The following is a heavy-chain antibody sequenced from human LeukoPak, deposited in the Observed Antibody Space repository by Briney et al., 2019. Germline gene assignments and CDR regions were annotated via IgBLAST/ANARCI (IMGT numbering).Heavy chain of an antibody. D-gene: IGHD3-22*01. V-gene: IGHV5-51*01. CDR1: GYTFISYW. Sequence: GESLKISCKGSGYTFISYWIGWVRQMPGKGLEWMGIIYPGDSDTRYSPSFQGQVTISADKSINTAYLQWSTLKASDTAMYYCARGYYYDSSGYPDYWGQGTLVTVSS. J-gene: IGHJ4*02. CDR2: IYPGDSDT. CDR3: ARGYYYDSSGYPDY.